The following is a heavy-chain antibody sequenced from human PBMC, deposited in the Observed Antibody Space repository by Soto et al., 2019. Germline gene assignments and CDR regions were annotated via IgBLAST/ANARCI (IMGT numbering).Heavy chain of an antibody. V-gene: IGHV5-51*01. CDR2: ISPDGSET. D-gene: IGHD3-10*01. CDR3: ARGVGGNLVYFDN. J-gene: IGHJ4*02. Sequence: PVESLKISCKGSGYTLRSYWVWWCLEMPGKGLEWMGIISPDGSETRYSPSFQGQVTISADKSISTAFLQWSRLKASDTAIYYCARGVGGNLVYFDNWGQGTLVTVSS. CDR1: GYTLRSYW.